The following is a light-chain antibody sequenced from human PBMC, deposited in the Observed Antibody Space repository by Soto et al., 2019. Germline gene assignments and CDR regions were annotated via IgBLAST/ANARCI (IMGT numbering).Light chain of an antibody. CDR2: DAS. Sequence: DIQMTQSPSSLSASVGDRVTITCQASQDISNYLNWYQQRPGKAPKLLILDASSLDTGVPSRFSGSGSGTDFTFTISSLQSEDIATYYCQQYYNVPITFGQGTRLEIK. V-gene: IGKV1-33*01. CDR1: QDISNY. J-gene: IGKJ5*01. CDR3: QQYYNVPIT.